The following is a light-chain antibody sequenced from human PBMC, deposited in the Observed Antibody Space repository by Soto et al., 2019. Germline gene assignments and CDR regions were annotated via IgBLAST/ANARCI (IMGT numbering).Light chain of an antibody. Sequence: QSLLTQPPSVSAAPGQTVTMSCSGSSSNIGNNFVSWYQQLPGTAPRLLIYDDNKRPSGIPDRFSGSKSGTSATLGITGLQAGDEADYFCGAWDSSLSAGGFGGGPKVNVL. CDR2: DDN. CDR1: SSNIGNNF. J-gene: IGLJ3*02. CDR3: GAWDSSLSAGG. V-gene: IGLV1-51*01.